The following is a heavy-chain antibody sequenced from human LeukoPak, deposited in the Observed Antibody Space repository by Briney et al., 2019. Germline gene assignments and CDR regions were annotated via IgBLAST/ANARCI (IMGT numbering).Heavy chain of an antibody. CDR2: IYTSGST. V-gene: IGHV4-4*07. D-gene: IGHD3-22*01. CDR3: ARTGSYYDSSGYYFDY. J-gene: IGHJ4*02. Sequence: SETLSLTCTVYGGSISSYYWSWIRQPAGKGLEWIGRIYTSGSTNYNPSLKSRVTMSVDTSKNQFSLKLSSVTAADTAVYYCARTGSYYDSSGYYFDYWGQGTLVTVSS. CDR1: GGSISSYY.